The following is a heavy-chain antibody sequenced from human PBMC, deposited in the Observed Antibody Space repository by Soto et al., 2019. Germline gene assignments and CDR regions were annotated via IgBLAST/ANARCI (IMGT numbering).Heavy chain of an antibody. D-gene: IGHD1-1*01. J-gene: IGHJ4*02. Sequence: SETLSLTCAVSGFSISSCHYWGWMRQPPGRGLEWIGSTHHSGRTYYSTSLKSRVTISVDTSKNQFSLSLNSVTAADTAVYYCVKRSLLMAPTWGQGIQVTVSS. V-gene: IGHV4-38-2*01. CDR3: VKRSLLMAPT. CDR1: GFSISSCHY. CDR2: THHSGRT.